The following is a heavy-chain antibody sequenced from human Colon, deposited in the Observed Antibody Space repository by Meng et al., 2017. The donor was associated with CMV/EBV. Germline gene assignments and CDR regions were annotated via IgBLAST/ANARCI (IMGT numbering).Heavy chain of an antibody. V-gene: IGHV7-4-1*02. J-gene: IGHJ4*02. CDR1: GYTFITYA. CDR3: ARLPAHTTTWYMNYFDY. D-gene: IGHD6-13*01. Sequence: QVYLVQSWSELKKPGASVKVSCKASGYTFITYAMTWARQAPGQGLEWMGWLNTKTGHPTYAQGFTGRFVFSFDTSVSTAYLQISSLKAEDTAIYYCARLPAHTTTWYMNYFDYWGQGTLVTVSS. CDR2: LNTKTGHP.